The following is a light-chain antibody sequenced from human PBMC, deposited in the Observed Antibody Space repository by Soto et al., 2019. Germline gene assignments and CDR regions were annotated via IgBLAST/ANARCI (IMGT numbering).Light chain of an antibody. CDR1: SSDVGGYNY. J-gene: IGLJ2*01. Sequence: QSALTQPASVSGSPGQSITISCTGTSSDVGGYNYVSWYQQHPGKPPKLMIYDVSKRPSGVPGRFSGSKSGNTASLTISGLQAEDEADYYCSSYAGSNNHVLFGGGTKLTVL. CDR2: DVS. V-gene: IGLV2-8*01. CDR3: SSYAGSNNHVL.